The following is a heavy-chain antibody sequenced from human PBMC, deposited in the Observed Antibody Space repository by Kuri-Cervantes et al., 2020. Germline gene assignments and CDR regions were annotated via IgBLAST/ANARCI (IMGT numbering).Heavy chain of an antibody. J-gene: IGHJ3*02. CDR2: INHSGST. V-gene: IGHV4-34*01. CDR3: ARARGSGSLRGAFDI. Sequence: GSLRLSCAVYGGSFSGYYWSWIRQPPGKGLEWIGEINHSGSTNYNPSLKSRVTISVDTSKNQFSLKLSSVTAADTAVYYCARARGSGSLRGAFDIWGQGTTVTVSS. CDR1: GGSFSGYY. D-gene: IGHD3-10*01.